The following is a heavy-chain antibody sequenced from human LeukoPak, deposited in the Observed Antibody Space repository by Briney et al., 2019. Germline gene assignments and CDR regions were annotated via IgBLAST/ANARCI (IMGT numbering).Heavy chain of an antibody. J-gene: IGHJ2*01. V-gene: IGHV4-30-4*01. D-gene: IGHD2-15*01. CDR2: IYYSGST. CDR1: GGSNSSGNYY. CDR3: ARGGKAAVRFAR. Sequence: SSQTLSLTCTVSGGSNSSGNYYWGWIRQPPGKGLEWIGYIYYSGSTYYNPSLKSRVTISVDTSKNQFSLKLSSVTAADTAVYYCARGGKAAVRFARWGRGTLVTVSS.